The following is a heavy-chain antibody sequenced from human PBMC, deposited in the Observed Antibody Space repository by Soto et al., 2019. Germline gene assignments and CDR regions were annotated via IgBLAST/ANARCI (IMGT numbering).Heavy chain of an antibody. J-gene: IGHJ6*02. CDR1: GFMFPRYT. CDR2: ISSTGTDI. CDR3: ARARSDYYAMDV. V-gene: IGHV3-21*06. Sequence: PXGALSLSCAACGFMFPRYTMNCVLQAPGKGLEWVSSISSTGTDIDDADSVKGRFTISRDNAKNLLFLQMDSLRVEDTAVYYCARARSDYYAMDVCGQGTTVTVSS.